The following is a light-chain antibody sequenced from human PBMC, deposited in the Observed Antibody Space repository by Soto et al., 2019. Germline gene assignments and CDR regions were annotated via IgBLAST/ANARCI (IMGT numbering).Light chain of an antibody. CDR2: DAS. V-gene: IGKV1-33*01. Sequence: DIHMTQSPSSLSASVGGRVSITCQASQNINNYLNWYQQKPGRAPKLLIYDASNLEAGVPSRFRGSGSGTDFTFTISRLQPEDIATYYCQQYENLPTFGQGTRLEI. J-gene: IGKJ5*01. CDR1: QNINNY. CDR3: QQYENLPT.